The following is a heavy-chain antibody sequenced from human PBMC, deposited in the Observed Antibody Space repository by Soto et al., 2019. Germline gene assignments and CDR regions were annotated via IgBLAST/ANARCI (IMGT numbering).Heavy chain of an antibody. V-gene: IGHV1-2*02. J-gene: IGHJ6*02. CDR2: INPNGGGT. CDR3: ARDRGAAAGSRYYYYGMDV. CDR1: GYTFTGYY. D-gene: IGHD6-13*01. Sequence: ASVKVSCKXSGYTFTGYYMHWVRQAPGQGLEWMGWINPNGGGTNYAQKFQGRVTMTRDTSISTAYMGLSRLRSDDTAVYYCARDRGAAAGSRYYYYGMDVWGQGTTVTVSS.